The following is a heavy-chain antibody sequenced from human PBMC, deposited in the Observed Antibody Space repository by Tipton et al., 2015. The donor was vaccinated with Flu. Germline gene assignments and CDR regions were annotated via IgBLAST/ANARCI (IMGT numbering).Heavy chain of an antibody. CDR3: ARDPYAYGDTYFDY. V-gene: IGHV3-11*01. Sequence: SLRLSCAASGFTFSDSYMSWIRQAPGKGLEWLAYISGTGSTIYYADSVKGRFSISRDNAKNSLFLQMNSLRADDTAVYFCARDPYAYGDTYFDYWGQGTLVTVSS. D-gene: IGHD2-21*01. CDR1: GFTFSDSY. J-gene: IGHJ4*02. CDR2: ISGTGSTI.